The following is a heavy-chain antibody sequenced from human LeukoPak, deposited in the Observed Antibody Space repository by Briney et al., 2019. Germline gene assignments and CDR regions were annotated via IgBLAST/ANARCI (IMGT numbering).Heavy chain of an antibody. D-gene: IGHD2-15*01. CDR2: ISYDGNYE. Sequence: GGSLRLSCAASGFTFSSYAMHWVRQAPGKGLDWVAVISYDGNYEYYADSVKGRFTISRDNSKNTLYLQMNSLRAEDTAVYYCARVGLRFVVVVADYYFDYWGQGTLVTVSS. CDR3: ARVGLRFVVVVADYYFDY. J-gene: IGHJ4*02. V-gene: IGHV3-30*14. CDR1: GFTFSSYA.